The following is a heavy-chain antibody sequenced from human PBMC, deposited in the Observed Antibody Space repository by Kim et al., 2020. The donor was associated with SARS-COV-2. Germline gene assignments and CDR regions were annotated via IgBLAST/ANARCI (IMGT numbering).Heavy chain of an antibody. CDR1: GFTFSSYA. J-gene: IGHJ4*02. Sequence: GGSLRLSCAASGFTFSSYAMSWVRQAPGKGLEWVSAISGSGGSTYYADSVKGRFTISRDNSKNTLYLQMNSLRAEDTAVYYCAMTPVLRYFFDYWGQGTLVTVSS. V-gene: IGHV3-23*01. CDR3: AMTPVLRYFFDY. CDR2: ISGSGGST. D-gene: IGHD3-9*01.